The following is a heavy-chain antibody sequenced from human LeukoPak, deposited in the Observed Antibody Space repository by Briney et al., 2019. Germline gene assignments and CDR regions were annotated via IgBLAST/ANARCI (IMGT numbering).Heavy chain of an antibody. CDR3: ATLGDSYETLTYYYYMDV. D-gene: IGHD3-16*01. V-gene: IGHV1-2*02. J-gene: IGHJ6*03. Sequence: ASVKVSCKASGYTFTGYYMHWGRQAPGQELEWMGWIKPNNGDTKYAKKFQGRVAMTRDTSTSTAYMELISLRSDDTAMYYCATLGDSYETLTYYYYMDVWGTGTTVTVSS. CDR1: GYTFTGYY. CDR2: IKPNNGDT.